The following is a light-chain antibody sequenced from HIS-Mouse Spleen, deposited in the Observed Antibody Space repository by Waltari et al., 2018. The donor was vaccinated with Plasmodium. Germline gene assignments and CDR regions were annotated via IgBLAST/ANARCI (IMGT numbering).Light chain of an antibody. V-gene: IGLV3-1*01. Sequence: SYELTQPPSVSVSPGQTASITCSGDKLGDKYACCDQQKPGQSPVLVIYQDSKRPSRIPERFSGSNSGNTATLTISGTQAMDEADYYCQAWDSSTAVFGGGTKLTVL. CDR3: QAWDSSTAV. J-gene: IGLJ3*02. CDR2: QDS. CDR1: KLGDKY.